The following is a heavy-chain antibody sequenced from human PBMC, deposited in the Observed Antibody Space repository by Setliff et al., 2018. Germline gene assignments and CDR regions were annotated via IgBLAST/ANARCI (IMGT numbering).Heavy chain of an antibody. J-gene: IGHJ5*02. V-gene: IGHV4-34*01. CDR2: INHSGST. Sequence: PSETLSLTCAVYGGSFSGYYWSWIRQPPGKGLEWIGEINHSGSTNYNPSLKSRVTISVDTSKNQFSLKLSSVTAADTAVYHCARFRRGVALGWFDPWGQGTLVTVSS. D-gene: IGHD3-10*01. CDR3: ARFRRGVALGWFDP. CDR1: GGSFSGYY.